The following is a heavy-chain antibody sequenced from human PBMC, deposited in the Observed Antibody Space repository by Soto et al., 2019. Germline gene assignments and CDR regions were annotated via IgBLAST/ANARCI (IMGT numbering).Heavy chain of an antibody. D-gene: IGHD1-7*01. CDR1: GFTFSSYA. V-gene: IGHV3-23*01. CDR3: AKNQERELPRVIDF. J-gene: IGHJ4*02. CDR2: ISSTT. Sequence: EVRLLESGGGLVQPGGSQRVSCRASGFTFSSYAMAWVRRAPGKGLEWVSGISSTTYYADSVRGRFTISRDRSKNTLYLQMSSLRAEDTALYYCAKNQERELPRVIDFWGQGTLVTVSS.